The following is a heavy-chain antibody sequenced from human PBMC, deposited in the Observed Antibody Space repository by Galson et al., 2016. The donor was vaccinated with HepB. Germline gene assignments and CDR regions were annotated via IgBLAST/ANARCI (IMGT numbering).Heavy chain of an antibody. V-gene: IGHV3-11*04. J-gene: IGHJ4*02. CDR1: GFTFSDYN. CDR2: FRTSDGST. CDR3: ARYYWVPGYFDD. D-gene: IGHD3-10*01. Sequence: SLRLSCAASGFTFSDYNMNWIRQAPGKGLEWISHFRTSDGSTYYADSVRGRFTISRDNAKNFLYLQMNSLRADDSAAYYCARYYWVPGYFDDWGQGILVSVSS.